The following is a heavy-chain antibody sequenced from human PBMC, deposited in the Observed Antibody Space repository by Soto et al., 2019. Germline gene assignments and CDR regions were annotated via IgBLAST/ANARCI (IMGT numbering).Heavy chain of an antibody. V-gene: IGHV2-5*02. CDR1: GFSLSTTGVG. CDR2: IYWDDDK. Sequence: QITLKESGPTLVKPTQTLTLTCSFSGFSLSTTGVGVGWIRQPPGKALEWLALIYWDDDKRYNPSLNSRLTIPKDTSKDQVVLAMTNMDPVDTATYYCVQSRCGGDCLQSYSSHSYYGLAVWGQGTTVTVSS. CDR3: VQSRCGGDCLQSYSSHSYYGLAV. D-gene: IGHD2-21*02. J-gene: IGHJ6*02.